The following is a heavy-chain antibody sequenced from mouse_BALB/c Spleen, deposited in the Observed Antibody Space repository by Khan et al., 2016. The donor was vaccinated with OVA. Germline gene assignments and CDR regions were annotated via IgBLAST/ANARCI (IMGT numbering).Heavy chain of an antibody. Sequence: EVELVESGGGLVQPGGSRKLSCAASGFTFSSFGMHWVRQAPEKGLEWVAYISSGSSTIYYADTVKGRFTISRDNPKNSLFLQMTSLRSEDTAMYYCARCDGYDPPFAYWGQGTLVTVSA. D-gene: IGHD2-2*01. J-gene: IGHJ3*01. CDR3: ARCDGYDPPFAY. V-gene: IGHV5-17*02. CDR1: GFTFSSFG. CDR2: ISSGSSTI.